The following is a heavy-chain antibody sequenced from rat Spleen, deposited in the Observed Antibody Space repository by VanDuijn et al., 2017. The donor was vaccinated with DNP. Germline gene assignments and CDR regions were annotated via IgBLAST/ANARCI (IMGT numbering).Heavy chain of an antibody. CDR2: ISTSGGST. J-gene: IGHJ4*01. CDR1: GFTFSNYD. Sequence: EVQLVESGGDLVQPGRSLKLSCAASGFTFSNYDMAWVRQAPTKGLEWVASISTSGGSTYYRDSVKGRFTVSRDNAKSTLYLQMDSLRSEDTATYYCARPGQLSYAMDAWGQGTSVTVSS. CDR3: ARPGQLSYAMDA. D-gene: IGHD1-10*01. V-gene: IGHV5-25*01.